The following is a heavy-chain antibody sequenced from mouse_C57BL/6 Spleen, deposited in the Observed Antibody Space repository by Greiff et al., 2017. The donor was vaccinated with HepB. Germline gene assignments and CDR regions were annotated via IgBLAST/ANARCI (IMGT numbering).Heavy chain of an antibody. V-gene: IGHV1-15*01. CDR3: TRLRDGYYVPFAMDY. CDR1: GYTFTDYE. CDR2: IDPETGGT. J-gene: IGHJ4*01. D-gene: IGHD2-3*01. Sequence: VQLQESGAELVRPGASVTLSCKASGYTFTDYEMHWVKQTPVHGLEWIGAIDPETGGTAYNQKFKGKAILTADKSSSTAYMELRSLTSEDSAVYYCTRLRDGYYVPFAMDYWGQGTSVTVSS.